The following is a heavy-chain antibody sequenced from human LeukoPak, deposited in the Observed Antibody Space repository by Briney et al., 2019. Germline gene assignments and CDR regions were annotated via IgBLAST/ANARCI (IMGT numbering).Heavy chain of an antibody. J-gene: IGHJ5*02. CDR2: IYHSGST. V-gene: IGHV4-59*01. CDR3: ARVRGIYSSSSYWFDP. Sequence: PSETLSLTCTVSGGSISSYYWSWIRQPPGKGLEWIGYIYHSGSTNYNPSLKSRVTISVDTSKNQFSLKLSSVTAADTAVYYCARVRGIYSSSSYWFDPWGQGTLVTVSS. CDR1: GGSISSYY. D-gene: IGHD6-6*01.